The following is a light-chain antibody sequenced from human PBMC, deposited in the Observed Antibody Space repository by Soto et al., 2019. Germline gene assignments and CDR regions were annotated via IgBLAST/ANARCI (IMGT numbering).Light chain of an antibody. V-gene: IGLV2-14*01. CDR3: SLYTSSSTSYV. J-gene: IGLJ1*01. Sequence: QPALTQPASVSGSPGQSITISFTVTISDVVVYNYVSFYQQHPFKAPKLMIYDVINLPSLFSNRFSVSNSGNTASLTISVLXAEDEADYYCSLYTSSSTSYVFGTGTKVPVL. CDR1: ISDVVVYNY. CDR2: DVI.